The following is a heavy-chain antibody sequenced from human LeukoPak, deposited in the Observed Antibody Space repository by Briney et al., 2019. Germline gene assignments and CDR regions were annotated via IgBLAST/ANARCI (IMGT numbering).Heavy chain of an antibody. CDR1: GFTFSSYA. J-gene: IGHJ4*02. D-gene: IGHD6-19*01. Sequence: GGSLRLSCAASGFTFSSYAMSWVRQAPGKGLEWVSAISGSGGSTYYADSVKGRFTISRDNSRNTLYLQMNSLRAEDTAVYYCAKDGLGGGLSSIAVAGGFDYWGQGTLVTVPS. CDR3: AKDGLGGGLSSIAVAGGFDY. CDR2: ISGSGGST. V-gene: IGHV3-23*01.